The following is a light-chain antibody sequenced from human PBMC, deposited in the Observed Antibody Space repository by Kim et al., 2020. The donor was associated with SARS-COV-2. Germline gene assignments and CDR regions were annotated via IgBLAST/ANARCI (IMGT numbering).Light chain of an antibody. CDR3: LQHNTYPIT. V-gene: IGKV1-17*01. CDR2: GAS. Sequence: DIQMTQSPSFLSASVGDRVTITCRASQDIRNDLGWYQQNPGRAPKRLIYGASSLQSGVPPRFSGSGSGTEFTLTISSLQPEDFATYFCLQHNTYPITFGQGTRLEIK. CDR1: QDIRND. J-gene: IGKJ5*01.